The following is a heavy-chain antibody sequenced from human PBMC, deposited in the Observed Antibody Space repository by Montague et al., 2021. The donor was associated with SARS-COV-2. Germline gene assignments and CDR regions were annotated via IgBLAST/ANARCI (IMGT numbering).Heavy chain of an antibody. CDR3: ARAAQKQYVLLWFGELLHDAFDI. CDR1: GFTFSSYA. J-gene: IGHJ3*02. CDR2: ISYDGSNQ. Sequence: SLRLSCEASGFTFSSYAMHWVRQAPGKGLEWVAVISYDGSNQYYXDSXNGRFTISRDNSKNTLYLQMNSLRAEDTAVYYCARAAQKQYVLLWFGELLHDAFDIWGQGTMVTVSS. V-gene: IGHV3-30-3*01. D-gene: IGHD3-10*01.